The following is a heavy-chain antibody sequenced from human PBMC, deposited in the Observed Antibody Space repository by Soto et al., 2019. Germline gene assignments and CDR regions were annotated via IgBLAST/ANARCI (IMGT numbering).Heavy chain of an antibody. J-gene: IGHJ4*02. Sequence: PSETLSLTCPVSGGSIRSSSYYWGWIRQPPGKGLEWIGSIYYSGSTYYNPSLKSRVTISVDTSKNQFSLKLSSVTAADTAVYYCARHTPAISISDHWGQGTLVTVSS. CDR2: IYYSGST. CDR3: ARHTPAISISDH. CDR1: GGSIRSSSYY. V-gene: IGHV4-39*01. D-gene: IGHD2-15*01.